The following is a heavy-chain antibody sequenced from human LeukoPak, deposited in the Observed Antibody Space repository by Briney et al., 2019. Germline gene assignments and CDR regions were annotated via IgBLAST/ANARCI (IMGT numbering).Heavy chain of an antibody. J-gene: IGHJ6*03. CDR1: GFTLYHYG. Sequence: PGGSLRLSCAASGFTLYHYGMSWVRQAPGKRLEWVSSIHGGDSSGVTTFYADSVKGRFTISRDNSKNTLYLQINSLRVEDTAVYYCASDYPLYFYYPDVWGKGTTVTVSS. CDR2: IHGGDSSGVTT. D-gene: IGHD4-11*01. CDR3: ASDYPLYFYYPDV. V-gene: IGHV3-23*01.